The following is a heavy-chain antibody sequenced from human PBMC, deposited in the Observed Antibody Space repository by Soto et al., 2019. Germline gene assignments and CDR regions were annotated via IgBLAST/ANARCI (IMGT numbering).Heavy chain of an antibody. CDR3: AKEDQYYFDY. D-gene: IGHD2-2*01. V-gene: IGHV3-23*01. CDR2: ISGSGGST. CDR1: GFTFANAW. J-gene: IGHJ4*02. Sequence: GGSLRLSCAASGFTFANAWMSWVRQAPGKGLEWVSAISGSGGSTYYADSVKGRFTISRDNSKNTLYLQMNSLRAEDTAVYYCAKEDQYYFDYWGQGTLVTVSS.